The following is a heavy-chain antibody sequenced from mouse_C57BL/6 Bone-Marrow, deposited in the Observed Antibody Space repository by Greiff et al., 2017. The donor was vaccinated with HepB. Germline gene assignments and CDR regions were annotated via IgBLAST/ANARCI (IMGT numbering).Heavy chain of an antibody. V-gene: IGHV1-80*01. D-gene: IGHD2-1*01. Sequence: VHLVESGAELVKPGASAKISCKASGYAFSSYWMNWVKQRPGKGLEWIGQIYPGDGDTNYNGKFKGKATLTADKSSSTAYMQLSRLTSEDSAVYFCASRVYYGNYEGYFDVWGTGTTVTVSS. CDR2: IYPGDGDT. CDR1: GYAFSSYW. CDR3: ASRVYYGNYEGYFDV. J-gene: IGHJ1*03.